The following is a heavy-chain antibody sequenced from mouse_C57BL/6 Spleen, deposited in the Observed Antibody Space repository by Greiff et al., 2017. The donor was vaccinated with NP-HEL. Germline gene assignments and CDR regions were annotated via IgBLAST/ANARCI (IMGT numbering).Heavy chain of an antibody. V-gene: IGHV1-82*01. CDR2: IYPGDGDT. Sequence: VQLQQSGPELVKPGASVKISCKASGYAFSSSWMNWVKQRPGKGLEWIGRIYPGDGDTNYNGKFKGKATLTADKSSSTAYMQLSSLTSEDSAVYFCVFITTVGAYWGQGTLVTVSA. CDR3: VFITTVGAY. J-gene: IGHJ3*01. D-gene: IGHD1-1*01. CDR1: GYAFSSSW.